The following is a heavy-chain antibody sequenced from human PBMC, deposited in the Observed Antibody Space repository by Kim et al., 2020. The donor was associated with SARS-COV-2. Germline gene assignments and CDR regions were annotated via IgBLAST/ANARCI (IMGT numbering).Heavy chain of an antibody. J-gene: IGHJ4*02. D-gene: IGHD3-10*01. V-gene: IGHV3-13*01. CDR3: ARSFEITMVRGPYFDY. Sequence: SVKGRFTISRENAKNSLYLQMNSLRAGDTAVYYCARSFEITMVRGPYFDYWGQGTLVTVSS.